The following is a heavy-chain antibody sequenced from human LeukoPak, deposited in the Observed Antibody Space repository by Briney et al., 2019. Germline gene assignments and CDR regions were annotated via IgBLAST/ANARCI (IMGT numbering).Heavy chain of an antibody. CDR2: INPNSGGT. J-gene: IGHJ4*02. CDR1: GYTFTAYY. Sequence: PVASVKVSCKASGYTFTAYYIHWVRQAPGQGLEWMGWINPNSGGTVYAQNFQGRLSMTRDTSNTTVYMELNRLRSDDTAVYYCARDPSTVTYYDYWGQGTLVTVSS. D-gene: IGHD4-17*01. CDR3: ARDPSTVTYYDY. V-gene: IGHV1-2*02.